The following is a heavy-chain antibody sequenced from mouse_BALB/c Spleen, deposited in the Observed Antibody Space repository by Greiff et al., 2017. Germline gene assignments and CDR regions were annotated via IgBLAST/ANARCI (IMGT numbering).Heavy chain of an antibody. CDR1: GFTFSDYY. Sequence: EVQLVESGGGLVKPGGSLKLSCAASGFTFSDYYMYWVRQTPEKRLEWVATISDGGSYTYYPDSVKGRFTISRDNAKNNLYLQMSSLKSEDTAMYYCARDRDGYDPYYYAMDYWGQGTSVTVSS. CDR3: ARDRDGYDPYYYAMDY. CDR2: ISDGGSYT. V-gene: IGHV5-4*02. D-gene: IGHD2-2*01. J-gene: IGHJ4*01.